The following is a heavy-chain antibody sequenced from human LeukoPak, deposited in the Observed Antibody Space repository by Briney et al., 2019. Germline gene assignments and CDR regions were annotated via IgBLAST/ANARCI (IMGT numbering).Heavy chain of an antibody. CDR1: GGSISSSY. CDR3: ARATPILGYCSSTSCYTDY. D-gene: IGHD2-2*02. Sequence: SETLSLTCTVSGGSISSSYWSWIRQPAGNGLEWIGRIYTSGSTNYNPSLKSRVTMSVDTSKNQFSLKLSSVTAADTAVYYCARATPILGYCSSTSCYTDYWGQGTLVTVSS. V-gene: IGHV4-4*07. CDR2: IYTSGST. J-gene: IGHJ4*02.